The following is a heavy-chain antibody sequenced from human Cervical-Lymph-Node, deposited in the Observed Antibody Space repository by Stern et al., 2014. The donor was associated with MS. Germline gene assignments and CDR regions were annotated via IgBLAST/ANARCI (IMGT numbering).Heavy chain of an antibody. CDR3: ARHRQQTLYGMDV. Sequence: MQLVQSGAEVKKPGESLKISCKGSGYSFTNYWIGWVRQMPGKGLEWMGVIYPGDSDTRYSPSFKGRVTISADKSISTAYLQWSSLKASDTAMYYCARHRQQTLYGMDVWGQGTTVTVSS. CDR1: GYSFTNYW. D-gene: IGHD6-13*01. J-gene: IGHJ6*02. CDR2: IYPGDSDT. V-gene: IGHV5-51*01.